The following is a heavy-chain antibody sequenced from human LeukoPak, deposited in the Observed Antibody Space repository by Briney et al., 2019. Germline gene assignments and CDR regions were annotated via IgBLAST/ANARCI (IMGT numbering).Heavy chain of an antibody. Sequence: PSETLSLTCAVSGYSISSGFYWGWIRQPPGKGREWIGTIHHSGSTYYNLSLKSRLTISVDTSKNQFSLKLSSVTAADTAVYYCARGLESYSGNYYFDYWGQGTLVTVSS. D-gene: IGHD1-26*01. CDR2: IHHSGST. CDR1: GYSISSGFY. J-gene: IGHJ4*02. V-gene: IGHV4-38-2*01. CDR3: ARGLESYSGNYYFDY.